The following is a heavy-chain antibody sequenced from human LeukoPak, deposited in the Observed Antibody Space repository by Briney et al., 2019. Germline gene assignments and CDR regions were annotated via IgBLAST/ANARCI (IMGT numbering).Heavy chain of an antibody. J-gene: IGHJ4*02. V-gene: IGHV1-2*02. D-gene: IGHD6-13*01. CDR2: INPNSGGT. Sequence: ASVKVSCKASGYTFTGYYIHWVRQAPGQGLEWVGWINPNSGGTNYAQKFQGRVTVTRDTSISTAYMELRSLRSDDTAVYYCARDLGLAASGLGPDDWGQGTLVTVSS. CDR3: ARDLGLAASGLGPDD. CDR1: GYTFTGYY.